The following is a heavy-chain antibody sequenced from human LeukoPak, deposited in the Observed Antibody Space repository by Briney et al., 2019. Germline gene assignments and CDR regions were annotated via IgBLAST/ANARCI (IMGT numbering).Heavy chain of an antibody. D-gene: IGHD6-19*01. CDR3: AKRSSGWYSLDY. Sequence: GGSLRLSCAASGFTFSSYAMSWVRQAPGKGLEWVSAISGSGGSTYYADSVKGRFTISRDNPKNTLYLQMNSLRAEDTAVYYCAKRSSGWYSLDYWGQGTLVTVSS. V-gene: IGHV3-23*01. J-gene: IGHJ4*02. CDR2: ISGSGGST. CDR1: GFTFSSYA.